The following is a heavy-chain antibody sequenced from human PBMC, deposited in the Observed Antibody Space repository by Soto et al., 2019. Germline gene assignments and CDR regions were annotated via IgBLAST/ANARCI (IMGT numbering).Heavy chain of an antibody. CDR1: GYTFTSYD. V-gene: IGHV1-8*01. CDR2: MNPNSGNT. J-gene: IGHJ5*02. Sequence: ASLKVSCKASGYTFTSYDINWVRQATGQGLEWMGWMNPNSGNTGYAQKFQSRVTMTRNTSISTPYMELSSLRSEDTAVYYCARVGGQPLLYPEAYWFDPWGQGTLVTVSS. D-gene: IGHD2-2*02. CDR3: ARVGGQPLLYPEAYWFDP.